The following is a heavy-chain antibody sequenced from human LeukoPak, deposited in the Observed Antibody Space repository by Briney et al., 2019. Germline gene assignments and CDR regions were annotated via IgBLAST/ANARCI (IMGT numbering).Heavy chain of an antibody. D-gene: IGHD1-26*01. V-gene: IGHV3-49*04. Sequence: GGSLRLSCAASGFTFGDYTINWVRQAPGKGLEWIGFIRSNAHGGTAEYAASVKGRFTISRDDSKSIAYLEMNSLKSDDTAVFYCTRAYVGPTSLRYYGMDVWGQGTTVTVSS. CDR2: IRSNAHGGTA. CDR1: GFTFGDYT. CDR3: TRAYVGPTSLRYYGMDV. J-gene: IGHJ6*02.